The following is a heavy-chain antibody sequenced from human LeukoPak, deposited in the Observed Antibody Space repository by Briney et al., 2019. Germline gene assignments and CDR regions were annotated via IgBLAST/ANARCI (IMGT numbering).Heavy chain of an antibody. V-gene: IGHV3-21*01. D-gene: IGHD4/OR15-4a*01. Sequence: GGSLRFSCAASGFTFSSSSMNWVRQAPGKGLEWVSSISSSGRYIYFADPVKGRFTISRDNAKNSVSLQMNSLRGEDTAVYYCAKSLTPDRDWFDSWGQGTLVTVSS. J-gene: IGHJ5*01. CDR3: AKSLTPDRDWFDS. CDR2: ISSSGRYI. CDR1: GFTFSSSS.